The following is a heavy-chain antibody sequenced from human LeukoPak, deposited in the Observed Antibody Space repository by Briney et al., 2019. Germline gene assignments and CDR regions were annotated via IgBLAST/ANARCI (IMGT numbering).Heavy chain of an antibody. J-gene: IGHJ6*02. CDR3: ARDPGLVGATPGYYYGMDV. CDR2: IDKSSTTI. D-gene: IGHD1-26*01. V-gene: IGHV3-48*02. Sequence: GGSLRLSCAASGFTFSSYSMNWVRQAPGKGLEWVSYIDKSSTTIYYADSVKGRFAISRDNAKNSLHLQMNSLRDEDTAVYYCARDPGLVGATPGYYYGMDVWGQGTTVTVSS. CDR1: GFTFSSYS.